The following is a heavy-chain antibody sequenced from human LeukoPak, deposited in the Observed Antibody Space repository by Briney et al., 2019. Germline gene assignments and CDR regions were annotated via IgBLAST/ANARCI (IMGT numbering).Heavy chain of an antibody. D-gene: IGHD5-12*01. CDR2: INSDGSST. CDR3: AREGYSGYLLDY. V-gene: IGHV3-74*01. CDR1: GFTFSSYC. Sequence: GGSLRLSCAASGFTFSSYCMHWVRQAPGKGLVWVSRINSDGSSTSYADSVKGRFTISRDNAKNTLYLQMNSLRAEDTAVYYCAREGYSGYLLDYWGQGTLVTVSS. J-gene: IGHJ4*02.